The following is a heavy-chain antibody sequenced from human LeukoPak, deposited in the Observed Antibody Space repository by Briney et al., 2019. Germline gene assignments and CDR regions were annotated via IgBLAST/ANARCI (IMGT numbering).Heavy chain of an antibody. Sequence: PGGSLRLSCAASGFTFSSYAMSWVRQAPGKGLEWVSAISGSGGSTYYADSVKGRFTISRDNSKNTLYLQMNSLRAEDTAVYYCAKALAATYDFWGGSRGWFDPWGQGTLVTVSS. D-gene: IGHD3-3*01. J-gene: IGHJ5*02. CDR1: GFTFSSYA. CDR3: AKALAATYDFWGGSRGWFDP. CDR2: ISGSGGST. V-gene: IGHV3-23*01.